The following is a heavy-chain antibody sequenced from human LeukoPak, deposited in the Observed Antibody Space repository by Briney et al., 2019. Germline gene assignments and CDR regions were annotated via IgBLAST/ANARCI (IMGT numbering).Heavy chain of an antibody. D-gene: IGHD4-23*01. CDR3: TRDGGNSEIDY. V-gene: IGHV3-49*04. J-gene: IGHJ4*02. CDR2: TRSKAYGGTT. CDR1: GFTFGDYA. Sequence: GGSLRLSCTASGFTFGDYAMSWVRQAPGKGLGWVGFTRSKAYGGTTEYAASVKGRFTISRDDSKSIAYLQMNSLKTEDTAVYYCTRDGGNSEIDYWGQGTLVTVSS.